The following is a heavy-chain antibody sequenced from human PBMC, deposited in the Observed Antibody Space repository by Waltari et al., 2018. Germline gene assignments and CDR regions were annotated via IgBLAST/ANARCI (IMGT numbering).Heavy chain of an antibody. CDR1: GFPFSGTW. D-gene: IGHD4-17*01. CDR3: ARDQMVTVTDDNWFDS. CDR2: TNQDGNKL. J-gene: IGHJ5*01. Sequence: EVHLVDSGGGLVQPGGSRRLSGAACGFPFSGTWIGWVRQAPGKGLELVANTNQDGNKLYFVDSVEGRFTISRDNAKNSLYLQMNSLRAEDTAVYYCARDQMVTVTDDNWFDSWGQGNLVTVSS. V-gene: IGHV3-7*01.